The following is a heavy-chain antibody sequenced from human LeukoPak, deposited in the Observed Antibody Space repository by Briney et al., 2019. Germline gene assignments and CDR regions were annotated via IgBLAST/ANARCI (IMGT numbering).Heavy chain of an antibody. CDR1: AFTFSSYA. D-gene: IGHD4-17*01. J-gene: IGHJ5*01. V-gene: IGHV3-23*01. Sequence: GGPLRLSCAASAFTFSSYAMSWVRQAPGNGLEWVSAISAGADSTYYADSVQGRFTISRDNSKNTVYLQMSGLRAEDTAVYFCARGAYGDYDSWGQGTLVTVSS. CDR3: ARGAYGDYDS. CDR2: ISAGADST.